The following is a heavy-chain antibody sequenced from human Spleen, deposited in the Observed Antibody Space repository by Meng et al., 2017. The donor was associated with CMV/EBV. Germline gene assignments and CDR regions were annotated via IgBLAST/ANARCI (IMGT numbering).Heavy chain of an antibody. V-gene: IGHV3-23*03. D-gene: IGHD6-19*01. J-gene: IGHJ4*02. CDR3: AKYTSGWYDY. Sequence: LRLSCAASGFTFSNYAMTWVRQAPGEGLQWVSVISSSSSTNYADSVKGRFTISRDNSKNTLYLQMNSLSPEDTAVYYCAKYTSGWYDYWGQGTLVTVSS. CDR1: GFTFSNYA. CDR2: ISSSSST.